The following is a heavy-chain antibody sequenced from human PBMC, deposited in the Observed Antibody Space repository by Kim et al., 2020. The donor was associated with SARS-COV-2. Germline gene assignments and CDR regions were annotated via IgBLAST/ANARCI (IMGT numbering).Heavy chain of an antibody. CDR3: ARSGNGRRTLIDS. Sequence: SETLSLTCTVSGDSISSRGYYWNWIRQHPGKGLEWFGYIFYSGTTYCNPSLKSRLTISADTSKNQLSLKLSSVTAADTAVYYCARSGNGRRTLIDSWG. J-gene: IGHJ5*01. CDR2: IFYSGTT. D-gene: IGHD3-10*01. V-gene: IGHV4-31*03. CDR1: GDSISSRGYY.